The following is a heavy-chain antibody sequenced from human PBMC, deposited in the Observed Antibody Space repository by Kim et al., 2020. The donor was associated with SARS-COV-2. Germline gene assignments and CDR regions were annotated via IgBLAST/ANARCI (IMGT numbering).Heavy chain of an antibody. Sequence: GGSLRLSCTGSGFNFNAAWMTWVRQAPGKGLEWVGRIKSEGSGGTTDFAESVKGRFTISRDDSKNTVYLQMTSLKTEDTAIYFCSNVSDPTYWSLHYWGQGTLVTVSS. V-gene: IGHV3-15*01. CDR1: GFNFNAAW. CDR2: IKSEGSGGTT. CDR3: SNVSDPTYWSLHY. D-gene: IGHD2-8*02. J-gene: IGHJ4*02.